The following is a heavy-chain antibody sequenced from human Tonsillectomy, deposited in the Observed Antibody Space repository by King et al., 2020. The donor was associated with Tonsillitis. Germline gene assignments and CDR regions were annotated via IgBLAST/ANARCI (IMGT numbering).Heavy chain of an antibody. CDR2: IKSKTDGGTT. J-gene: IGHJ5*02. CDR3: TTDLSSSPSDTAMVRGHP. CDR1: GFTFSNAW. V-gene: IGHV3-15*01. D-gene: IGHD5-18*01. Sequence: VQLVQSGGGLVKPGGSLRLSCAASGFTFSNAWMSWVRQAPGKGLEWVGRIKSKTDGGTTDYAAPVKGRFTISRDDSKNTLYLQMNSLKTEDTAVYYCTTDLSSSPSDTAMVRGHPWGQGTLVTVSS.